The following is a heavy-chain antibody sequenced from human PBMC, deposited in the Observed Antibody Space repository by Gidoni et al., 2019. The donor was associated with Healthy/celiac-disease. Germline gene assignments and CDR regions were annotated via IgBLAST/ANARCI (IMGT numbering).Heavy chain of an antibody. Sequence: QVQLQESGPGLVKPSGTLSLTCAVSGGSISSSNWWSWVRQPPGKGLEWIGEIYHSGSTNYNPSLKSRVTISVDKSKNQFSLKLSSVTAADTAVYYCARENVYYGSGSYGLGWAYYYYMDVWGKGTTVTVSS. V-gene: IGHV4-4*02. J-gene: IGHJ6*03. CDR3: ARENVYYGSGSYGLGWAYYYYMDV. CDR2: IYHSGST. CDR1: GGSISSSNW. D-gene: IGHD3-10*01.